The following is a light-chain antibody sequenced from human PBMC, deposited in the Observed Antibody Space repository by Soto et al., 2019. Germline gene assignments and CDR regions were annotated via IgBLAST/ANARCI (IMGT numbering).Light chain of an antibody. CDR1: QSISSSY. CDR3: QLYGSSHMFS. CDR2: AAS. Sequence: EIVLTQSPGTLSLSPGERATLSCRASQSISSSYLAWYQQKPGQAPRLLIYAASSRDTDNPDGFSGSGSGTDFTLTISRLEPKYVAVYYCQLYGSSHMFSFGQGIKLESK. V-gene: IGKV3-20*01. J-gene: IGKJ2*01.